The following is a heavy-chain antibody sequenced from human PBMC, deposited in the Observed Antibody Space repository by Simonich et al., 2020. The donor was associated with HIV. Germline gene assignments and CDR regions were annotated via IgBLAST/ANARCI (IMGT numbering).Heavy chain of an antibody. CDR3: AGEFVYYGSGRSPSWFDP. J-gene: IGHJ5*02. CDR2: SNHSGNT. Sequence: QVQLPQWGAGLLKPSETLSLTCAVYGGSFSGYYWSGIRQPPGKGLEWIGESNHSGNTKYNPSVKGRVTRSVDTSKIQFSRKLSSVTAADTAVYDWAGEFVYYGSGRSPSWFDPWGQGTLVTVSS. V-gene: IGHV4-34*01. CDR1: GGSFSGYY. D-gene: IGHD3-10*01.